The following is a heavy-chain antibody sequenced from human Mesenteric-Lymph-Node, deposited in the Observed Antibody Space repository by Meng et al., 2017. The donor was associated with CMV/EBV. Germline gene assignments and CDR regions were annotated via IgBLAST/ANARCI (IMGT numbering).Heavy chain of an antibody. Sequence: SETLSLTCAISGDSVSSNSAAWNWIRQSPSRGLEWLGRTYYRSKWYNDYAVSLKSRITVNPDASKNHFSLQLDSVTPEDTATYFCARRFGSRYDYWGQGTLVTVSS. CDR1: GDSVSSNSAA. D-gene: IGHD3-16*01. CDR3: ARRFGSRYDY. J-gene: IGHJ4*02. CDR2: TYYRSKWYN. V-gene: IGHV6-1*01.